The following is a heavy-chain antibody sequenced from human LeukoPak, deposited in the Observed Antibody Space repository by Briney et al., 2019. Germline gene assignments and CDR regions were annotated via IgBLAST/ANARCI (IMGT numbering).Heavy chain of an antibody. J-gene: IGHJ4*02. CDR3: AREYYDILTGYRRYYFDY. V-gene: IGHV4-34*01. Sequence: SETLSLTCAVYGGSFSGYYWSWIRQPSGKGLEWIGEINHSGSTNYNPSLKSRVTISVDTSKNQFSLKLSSVTAADTAVYYCAREYYDILTGYRRYYFDYWGQGTLVTVSS. CDR1: GGSFSGYY. CDR2: INHSGST. D-gene: IGHD3-9*01.